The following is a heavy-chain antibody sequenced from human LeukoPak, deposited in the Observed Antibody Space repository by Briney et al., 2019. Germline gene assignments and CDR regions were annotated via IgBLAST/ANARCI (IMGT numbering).Heavy chain of an antibody. CDR3: ARIQQLVRGQPPAKDC. CDR2: VDHRGKT. D-gene: IGHD3-10*01. V-gene: IGHV4-34*01. J-gene: IGHJ4*02. CDR1: GESFNTFY. Sequence: SETLSLTCAIYGESFNTFYWGWIRQPPGKGLEWIGEVDHRGKTSSNPSLKSRVIMSVDTSKTQFSLNLKSVTAADTAVYYCARIQQLVRGQPPAKDCWGQGTLVTVSS.